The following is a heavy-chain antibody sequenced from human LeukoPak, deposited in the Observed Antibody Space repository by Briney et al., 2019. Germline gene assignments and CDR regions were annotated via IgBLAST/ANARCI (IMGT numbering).Heavy chain of an antibody. CDR2: ISYDGSNK. Sequence: PGGSLRLSCAASGFTFSSYGMHWVRQAPGKGLEWVAVISYDGSNKYYADSVKGRFTISRDNSKNTLYLQMNSLRAEDTAVYYCASIVGATTNDAFDIWGQGTMVTVSS. D-gene: IGHD1-26*01. J-gene: IGHJ3*02. CDR3: ASIVGATTNDAFDI. CDR1: GFTFSSYG. V-gene: IGHV3-30*03.